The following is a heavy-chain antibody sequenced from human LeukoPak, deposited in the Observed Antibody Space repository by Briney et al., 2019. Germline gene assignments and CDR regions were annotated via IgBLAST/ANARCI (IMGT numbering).Heavy chain of an antibody. D-gene: IGHD6-6*01. CDR1: GDSIYTYY. Sequence: SETLSLTCTVSGDSIYTYYWSWVRQPPGKGLEYIGYIYHSGDTNYNPSLKSRVTMSVDTSNNQFSPRLSFVTAADTAVYYCARTARQCDYWGQGILVSVSS. CDR2: IYHSGDT. CDR3: ARTARQCDY. J-gene: IGHJ4*02. V-gene: IGHV4-59*01.